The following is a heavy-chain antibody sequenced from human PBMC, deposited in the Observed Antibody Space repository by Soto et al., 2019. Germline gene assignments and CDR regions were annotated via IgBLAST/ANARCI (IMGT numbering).Heavy chain of an antibody. CDR2: IYYSGST. Sequence: QVQLQESGPGLVKPSETLSLTCTVSGGSISSYYWSWIRQPPGKGLEWIGYIYYSGSTNYNPSLKSRVPISVDTSKNPFSLKLSSVTAADTAVYYCAREGLTGTIGLYYYYGMDVWGQGTTVTVSS. V-gene: IGHV4-59*01. CDR3: AREGLTGTIGLYYYYGMDV. D-gene: IGHD1-7*01. J-gene: IGHJ6*02. CDR1: GGSISSYY.